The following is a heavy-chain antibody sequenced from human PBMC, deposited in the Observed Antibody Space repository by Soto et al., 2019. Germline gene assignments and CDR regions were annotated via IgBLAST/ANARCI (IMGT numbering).Heavy chain of an antibody. CDR2: IRQDGGVV. J-gene: IGHJ4*02. Sequence: EVHLVESGGGLVQPGGSLRLSCEASGFTFSEYWMCWVRQTPGRGLEWVANIRQDGGVVKYLDSVKGRFTISRDNAKDSLYLQMNRLRAEDTALYYCVREDYYGSGGGVWGQGTLVTVSS. V-gene: IGHV3-7*04. D-gene: IGHD3-10*01. CDR3: VREDYYGSGGGV. CDR1: GFTFSEYW.